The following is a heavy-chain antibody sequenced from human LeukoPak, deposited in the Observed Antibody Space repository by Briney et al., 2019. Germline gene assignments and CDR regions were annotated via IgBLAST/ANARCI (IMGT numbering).Heavy chain of an antibody. J-gene: IGHJ4*02. Sequence: PSETLSLTCTVSGGSISSGSYYWSWIRQPAGKGLEWIGRIYTSGSTNYNPSLKSRVTISVDTSKNQFSLKLSSVTAADTAVYYCAREYSSGWYPFDYWGQGTLVTVSS. D-gene: IGHD6-19*01. CDR3: AREYSSGWYPFDY. V-gene: IGHV4-61*02. CDR1: GGSISSGSYY. CDR2: IYTSGST.